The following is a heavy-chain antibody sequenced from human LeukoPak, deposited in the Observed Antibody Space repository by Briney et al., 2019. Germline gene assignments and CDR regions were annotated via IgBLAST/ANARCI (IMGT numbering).Heavy chain of an antibody. CDR3: ARYTVVTPGAFDI. D-gene: IGHD4-23*01. CDR2: IYSGGST. CDR1: GFTVSSNY. J-gene: IGHJ3*02. Sequence: GGSLRLSCAASGFTVSSNYMSWVRQAPGKGLEWVSVIYSGGSTYYADSVKGRFTISRDNSKNTLYLQMNSLRAEDTAVYYCARYTVVTPGAFDIWGQGTMVTVSS. V-gene: IGHV3-53*01.